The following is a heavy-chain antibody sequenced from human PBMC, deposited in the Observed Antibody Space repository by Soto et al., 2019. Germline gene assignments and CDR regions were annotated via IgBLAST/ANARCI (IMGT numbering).Heavy chain of an antibody. V-gene: IGHV3-30-3*01. Sequence: GGSLRLSCPASGFTFTSYAMHWVRQAPGKGLEGVAVISYDGSNKYYADSVKGRFTISRDNSKNTLYLQMHSLRAEDTAVYYCARDGRITMIVVVIPHWFDLWGQGILVTVSS. D-gene: IGHD3-22*01. J-gene: IGHJ5*02. CDR1: GFTFTSYA. CDR2: ISYDGSNK. CDR3: ARDGRITMIVVVIPHWFDL.